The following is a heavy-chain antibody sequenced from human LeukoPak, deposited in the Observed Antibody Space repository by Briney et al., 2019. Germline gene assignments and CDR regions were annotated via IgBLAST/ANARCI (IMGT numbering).Heavy chain of an antibody. Sequence: GGSLRLSCAASGFTFSSYSMNWVRQAPGKGLEWVPYISGSGTEIYYAGSVKGRFTISRDNAKNALYLHMNSLSAEDTAVYYCARVSGTYYKGHFDYWGQGTLVTVSS. CDR1: GFTFSSYS. D-gene: IGHD3-10*01. J-gene: IGHJ4*02. V-gene: IGHV3-21*01. CDR2: ISGSGTEI. CDR3: ARVSGTYYKGHFDY.